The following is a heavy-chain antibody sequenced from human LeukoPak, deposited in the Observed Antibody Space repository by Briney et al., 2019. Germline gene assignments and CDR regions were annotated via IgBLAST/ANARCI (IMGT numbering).Heavy chain of an antibody. D-gene: IGHD4/OR15-4a*01. CDR2: TYYSGST. J-gene: IGHJ5*02. Sequence: SETLSLTCTVSGASITSSSYYWGWIRQPPGKGLEWIGSTYYSGSTYYNPSLESRVTISVDTSKNQFSLKLTSVTAADTAVYYCASAGCYWVDAWGQRSLVTVSS. CDR1: GASITSSSYY. V-gene: IGHV4-39*01. CDR3: ASAGCYWVDA.